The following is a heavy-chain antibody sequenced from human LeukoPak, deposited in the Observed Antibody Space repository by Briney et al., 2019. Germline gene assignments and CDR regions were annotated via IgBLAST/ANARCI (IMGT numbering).Heavy chain of an antibody. J-gene: IGHJ5*01. CDR1: GFTFSSYS. V-gene: IGHV3-21*01. CDR2: ISSSSSYI. D-gene: IGHD2-21*02. Sequence: SGGSLRLSCAASGFTFSSYSMNWVRQAPGKGLEWVSSISSSSSYIYYADSVKGRFTISRDNAKNSLYLQMNSLRAEDTAVYYCARAVGTYCGGDCYSWWFDSWGQGTLVTVSS. CDR3: ARAVGTYCGGDCYSWWFDS.